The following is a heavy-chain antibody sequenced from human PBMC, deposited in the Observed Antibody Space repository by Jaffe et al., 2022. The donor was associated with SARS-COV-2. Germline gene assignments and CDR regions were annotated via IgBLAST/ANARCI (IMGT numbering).Heavy chain of an antibody. Sequence: EVQLVESGGGLVQPGRSLRLSCAASGFTFDDYAMHWVRQAPGKGLEWVSGISWNSGSIGYADSVKGRFTISRDNAKNSLYLQMNSLRAEDTALYYCAKDTSPDFWSGHSPDVWGQGTTVTVSS. CDR3: AKDTSPDFWSGHSPDV. D-gene: IGHD3-3*01. CDR1: GFTFDDYA. CDR2: ISWNSGSI. J-gene: IGHJ6*02. V-gene: IGHV3-9*01.